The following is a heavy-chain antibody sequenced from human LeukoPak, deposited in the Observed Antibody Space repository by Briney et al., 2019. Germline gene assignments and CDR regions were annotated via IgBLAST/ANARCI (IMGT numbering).Heavy chain of an antibody. Sequence: GASVKVSCKASGYTFTSYAMHWVRQAPGQRLEWMGWINAGNGNTKCSQKFQGRVTITRDTSASTAYMELSSLRSEDTAVYYCARDEGVGERGAYWGQGTLVTVSS. CDR1: GYTFTSYA. J-gene: IGHJ4*02. D-gene: IGHD3-16*01. CDR2: INAGNGNT. CDR3: ARDEGVGERGAY. V-gene: IGHV1-3*01.